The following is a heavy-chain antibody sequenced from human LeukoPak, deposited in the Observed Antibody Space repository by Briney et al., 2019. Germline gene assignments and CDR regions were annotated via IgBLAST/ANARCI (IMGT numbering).Heavy chain of an antibody. CDR3: ARGRDDILTGYYSHFDY. V-gene: IGHV1-46*01. J-gene: IGHJ4*02. CDR2: INPSAGST. Sequence: ASVKVSCKASGYTFTNYYMHWVQQAPGQGLEWMGIINPSAGSTTYAQKFQGRITMTRDMSTSTVYMELSSLRSEDTAVYYCARGRDDILTGYYSHFDYWGQGTLVTVSS. CDR1: GYTFTNYY. D-gene: IGHD3-9*01.